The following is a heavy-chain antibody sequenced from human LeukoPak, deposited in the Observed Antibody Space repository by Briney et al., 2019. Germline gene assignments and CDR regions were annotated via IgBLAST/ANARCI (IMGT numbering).Heavy chain of an antibody. CDR3: AKHGIVATITGTFDY. J-gene: IGHJ4*02. V-gene: IGHV4-39*01. Sequence: SETLSLTCTVSGGSISSSSYYWGWIRQPPGKGLEWIGSIYYSGYTYYNSSLKPRVPISVDTSTNQFSLQLSSVTAADTAVYYCAKHGIVATITGTFDYWGQGTLVAVSS. D-gene: IGHD5-12*01. CDR1: GGSISSSSYY. CDR2: IYYSGYT.